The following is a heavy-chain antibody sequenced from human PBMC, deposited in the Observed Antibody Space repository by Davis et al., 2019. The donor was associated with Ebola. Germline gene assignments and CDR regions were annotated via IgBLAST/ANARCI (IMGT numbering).Heavy chain of an antibody. CDR3: ARHGSRDGYNWFDFDY. Sequence: SETLSLTCTVSGYSISSGYYWGWIRQPPGKGLEWIGSIYYSGSTYYNPSLKSRVTISVDTSKNQFSLKLSSVTAADTAVYYCARHGSRDGYNWFDFDYWGQGTLVTVSS. D-gene: IGHD5-24*01. CDR1: GYSISSGYY. J-gene: IGHJ4*02. V-gene: IGHV4-38-2*02. CDR2: IYYSGST.